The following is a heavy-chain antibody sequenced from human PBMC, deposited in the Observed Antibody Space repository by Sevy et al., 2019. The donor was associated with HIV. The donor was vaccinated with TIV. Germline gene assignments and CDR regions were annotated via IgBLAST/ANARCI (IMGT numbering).Heavy chain of an antibody. J-gene: IGHJ5*02. CDR1: GFTFSSYG. V-gene: IGHV3-30*02. CDR3: AKDQETVVVPAAKYNWFDP. Sequence: GGSLRLSCAASGFTFSSYGMHWVRQAPGKGLEWVAFIRYDGSNKYYADSVKGRFTISRDNSKNTLYLQMNSLRAEDTAVYYCAKDQETVVVPAAKYNWFDPWGQGTLVTVSS. D-gene: IGHD2-2*01. CDR2: IRYDGSNK.